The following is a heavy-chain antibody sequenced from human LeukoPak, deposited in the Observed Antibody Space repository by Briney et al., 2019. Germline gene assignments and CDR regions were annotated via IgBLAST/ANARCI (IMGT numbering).Heavy chain of an antibody. CDR1: GYTFAGYY. V-gene: IGHV1-2*02. CDR3: AREDDGDYDRYYFDY. CDR2: INPNSGGT. Sequence: ASVKVPCKASGYTFAGYYMHWVRQAPGQGLEWMGWINPNSGGTNYVQKFQGRITMTRDTSISTAYMELSRLRSDDTAVYYCAREDDGDYDRYYFDYWGQGTLVTVSS. D-gene: IGHD4-17*01. J-gene: IGHJ4*02.